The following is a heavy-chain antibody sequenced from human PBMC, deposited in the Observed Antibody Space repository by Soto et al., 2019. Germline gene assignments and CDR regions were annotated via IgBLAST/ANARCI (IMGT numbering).Heavy chain of an antibody. J-gene: IGHJ6*02. CDR1: GGSFSGYY. CDR3: AREMGYCSGGSCYLGYYYYGMDV. D-gene: IGHD2-15*01. CDR2: INHSGST. Sequence: ETLSLTCAVYGGSFSGYYWSWIRQPPGKGLEWIGEINHSGSTNYNPSLKSRVTISVDTSKNQFSLKLSSVTAADTAVYYCAREMGYCSGGSCYLGYYYYGMDVWGQGTTVTVSS. V-gene: IGHV4-34*01.